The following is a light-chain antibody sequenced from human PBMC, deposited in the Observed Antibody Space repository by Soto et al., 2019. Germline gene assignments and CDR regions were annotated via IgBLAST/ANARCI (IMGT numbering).Light chain of an antibody. V-gene: IGKV3-11*01. Sequence: EIVLTQFPATLSLSPGDGATLSCRASQSVSSYLAWYQQKRGQAPRLLIYDSSHRATGVPARFSGSGSGTDFSLIISSLEPEDFAVYYCQHYYTSYTTFGQGTKVEIK. CDR3: QHYYTSYTT. CDR1: QSVSSY. J-gene: IGKJ1*01. CDR2: DSS.